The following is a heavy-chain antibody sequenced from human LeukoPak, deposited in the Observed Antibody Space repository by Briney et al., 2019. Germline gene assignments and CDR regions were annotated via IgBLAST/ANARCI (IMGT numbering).Heavy chain of an antibody. D-gene: IGHD6-19*01. J-gene: IGHJ4*02. CDR3: ARNWGVAVAGAPSDY. V-gene: IGHV1-18*01. CDR2: ISAYNGNT. CDR1: GYTFTSYG. Sequence: ASVKVSCKASGYTFTSYGISWVRQAPGQGLEWMGWISAYNGNTNYAQKLQGRVTMTTDTSTSTAYMELRSLRSDDTAVYYCARNWGVAVAGAPSDYWGQGTLVTVSS.